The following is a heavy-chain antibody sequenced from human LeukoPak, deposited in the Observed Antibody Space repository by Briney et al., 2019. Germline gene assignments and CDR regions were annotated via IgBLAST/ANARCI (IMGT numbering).Heavy chain of an antibody. Sequence: ASVKVSCKASGGTFSSYAISWVRQAPGQGLEWMGGIIPIFGTANYAQKFQGRVTITADESTSTAYMELSSLRSEDTAVYYCARDPNWAAGRYNWFDPWGQGTLVTVSS. CDR2: IIPIFGTA. CDR1: GGTFSSYA. D-gene: IGHD6-13*01. J-gene: IGHJ5*02. CDR3: ARDPNWAAGRYNWFDP. V-gene: IGHV1-69*13.